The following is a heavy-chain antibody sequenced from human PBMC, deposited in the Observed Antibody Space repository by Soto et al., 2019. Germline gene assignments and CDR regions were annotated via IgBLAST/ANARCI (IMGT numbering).Heavy chain of an antibody. CDR2: ISTYNGNP. CDR1: GYSFSDYG. D-gene: IGHD6-19*01. CDR3: ARYGYSSGWYLGTGMDV. V-gene: IGHV1-18*04. Sequence: QVQLVQSGAEVKKPGASLKVSCQASGYSFSDYGIAWVRQAPGQGLAWVGWISTYNGNPNYAQKFQGRVTMTTDTSANTAYMELRSLRSDDTAMYYCARYGYSSGWYLGTGMDVWGQGTPVTVSS. J-gene: IGHJ6*02.